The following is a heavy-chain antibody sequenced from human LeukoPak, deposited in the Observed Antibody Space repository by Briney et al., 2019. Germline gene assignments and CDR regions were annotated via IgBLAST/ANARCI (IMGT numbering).Heavy chain of an antibody. CDR3: ARGSVLGYGSGSYPFDY. V-gene: IGHV4-59*01. J-gene: IGHJ4*02. CDR2: IYYSGST. CDR1: GGSISSYY. Sequence: SETLSLTCTVSGGSISSYYWSWIRQPPGKGLEWIGYIYYSGSTNYNPSLKSRVTISVDTSKNQFSLKLSSVTAADTAVYYCARGSVLGYGSGSYPFDYWGQGTLVTVSS. D-gene: IGHD3-10*01.